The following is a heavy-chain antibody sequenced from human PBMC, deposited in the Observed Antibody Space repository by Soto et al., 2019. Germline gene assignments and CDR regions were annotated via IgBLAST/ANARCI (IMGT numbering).Heavy chain of an antibody. V-gene: IGHV3-74*01. D-gene: IGHD3-22*01. CDR2: INSDGSTI. CDR3: ARDRGYPDSVDI. CDR1: GFNFSPFW. J-gene: IGHJ3*02. Sequence: GGSLRLSCAASGFNFSPFWMHWVRQAPGKGLVWVSHINSDGSTIVYADSVKGRFTISRDNAKNTLYLQMNSLRVEDTAVYFCARDRGYPDSVDIWGQGTMVTVSS.